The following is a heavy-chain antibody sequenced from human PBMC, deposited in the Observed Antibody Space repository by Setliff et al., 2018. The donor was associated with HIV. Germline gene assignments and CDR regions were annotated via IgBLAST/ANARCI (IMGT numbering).Heavy chain of an antibody. J-gene: IGHJ3*02. CDR1: GFTFGNYW. CDR2: INSDGSST. Sequence: GSLRLSCAASGFTFGNYWMHWVRQAPGKGLVWVSRINSDGSSTTYADSVKGRFTISRDNAKNMLYLQMNSLRAEDTAVYYCADFTVSGPPIWGQGTMVTVSS. V-gene: IGHV3-74*01. D-gene: IGHD6-19*01. CDR3: ADFTVSGPPI.